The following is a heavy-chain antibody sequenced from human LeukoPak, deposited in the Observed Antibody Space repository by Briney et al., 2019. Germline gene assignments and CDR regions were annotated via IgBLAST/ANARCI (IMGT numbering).Heavy chain of an antibody. J-gene: IGHJ3*02. Sequence: SQTLSLTWAVSGGSISSGGYSWSWIRQPPGKGLEWIGYIYHSGSTYYNPSLKSRVTISVDRSKNQFSLKLSSVTAADTAVYYCAREVLGAFDIWGQGTMVTVSS. CDR3: AREVLGAFDI. D-gene: IGHD2-15*01. CDR2: IYHSGST. V-gene: IGHV4-30-2*01. CDR1: GGSISSGGYS.